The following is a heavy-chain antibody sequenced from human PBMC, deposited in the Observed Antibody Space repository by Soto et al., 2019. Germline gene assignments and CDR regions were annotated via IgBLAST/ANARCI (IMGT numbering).Heavy chain of an antibody. J-gene: IGHJ6*02. D-gene: IGHD2-8*01. CDR2: ISSSGSTI. CDR1: GFTFSSYE. Sequence: GGSLRLSCAASGFTFSSYEMNWVRQAPGKGLEWVSYISSSGSTIYYADSVKGRFTISRDNAKNSLYLQMNSLRAEDTAVYYCARDLGYCTNGVCPNYYYYGMDVCGQGTTVTVSS. CDR3: ARDLGYCTNGVCPNYYYYGMDV. V-gene: IGHV3-48*03.